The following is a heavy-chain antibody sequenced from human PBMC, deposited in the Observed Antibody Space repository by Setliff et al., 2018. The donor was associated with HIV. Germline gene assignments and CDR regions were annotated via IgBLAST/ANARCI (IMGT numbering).Heavy chain of an antibody. Sequence: GGSLRLSCAASGFTFSSYAMHWVRQAPGKGLEWVAVISYDGSNKYYADSVKGRFTISRDNSKNTLYLQMNSLRAEDTAVYYCASSGYSYGLVSGAFDIWGQGTMVTVSS. D-gene: IGHD5-18*01. J-gene: IGHJ3*02. V-gene: IGHV3-30*01. CDR1: GFTFSSYA. CDR3: ASSGYSYGLVSGAFDI. CDR2: ISYDGSNK.